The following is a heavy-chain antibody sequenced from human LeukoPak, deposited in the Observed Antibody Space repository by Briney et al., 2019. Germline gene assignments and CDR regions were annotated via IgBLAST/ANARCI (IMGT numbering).Heavy chain of an antibody. Sequence: GASVKVSCKASGYTFTNYAMHWVRQAPGQRLEWMGWINAGNGNTKYSQKFQGRVTITRDSSASTAYMELSSLRSEDTAVYYCARELHCSGGNCYSDWFDPWGQGTLVTVSS. V-gene: IGHV1-3*01. D-gene: IGHD2-15*01. CDR1: GYTFTNYA. CDR3: ARELHCSGGNCYSDWFDP. CDR2: INAGNGNT. J-gene: IGHJ5*02.